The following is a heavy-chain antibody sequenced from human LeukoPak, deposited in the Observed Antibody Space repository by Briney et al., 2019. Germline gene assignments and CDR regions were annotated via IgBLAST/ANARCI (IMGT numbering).Heavy chain of an antibody. CDR2: INPNSSGT. D-gene: IGHD6-13*01. J-gene: IGHJ4*02. V-gene: IGHV1-2*02. CDR3: ARGSSLVIAAAGTLFGRDDY. CDR1: GYTFTGYY. Sequence: ASVKVSCKASGYTFTGYYMHWVRQAPGQGLEWMGWINPNSSGTNYAQKFQGRVTMTRNTSVSTAYMELSSLRSEDTAVYYCARGSSLVIAAAGTLFGRDDYWGQGTLVTVSS.